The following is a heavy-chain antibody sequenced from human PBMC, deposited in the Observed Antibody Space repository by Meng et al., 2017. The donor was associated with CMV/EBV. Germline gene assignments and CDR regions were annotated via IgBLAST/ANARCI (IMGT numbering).Heavy chain of an antibody. J-gene: IGHJ4*02. V-gene: IGHV3-23*03. CDR3: ARVTMGIRLGDTSGLDY. CDR1: GFTFSSYA. Sequence: GESLKISCAASGFTFSSYAMSWVRQAPGKGLEWVSVIYSGGSSTYYADSVKGRFTISRDNAKNSLYLQMNSLRAEDTAVYYCARVTMGIRLGDTSGLDYWGQGTLVTVSS. CDR2: IYSGGSST. D-gene: IGHD3-16*01.